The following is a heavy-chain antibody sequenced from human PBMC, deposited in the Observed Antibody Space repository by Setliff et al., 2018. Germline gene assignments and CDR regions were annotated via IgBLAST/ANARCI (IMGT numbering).Heavy chain of an antibody. CDR1: GGSFSGYY. J-gene: IGHJ3*02. V-gene: IGHV4-34*01. CDR2: INHSGST. CDR3: ARGDVDTAMVGFAFDI. D-gene: IGHD5-18*01. Sequence: PSETLSLTCAVYGGSFSGYYWSWIRQPPGKGLEWIGEINHSGSTNYNPSLKSRVTISVDTSKNQFSLKLSSVTAADTAVYYCARGDVDTAMVGFAFDIWGQGTMVT.